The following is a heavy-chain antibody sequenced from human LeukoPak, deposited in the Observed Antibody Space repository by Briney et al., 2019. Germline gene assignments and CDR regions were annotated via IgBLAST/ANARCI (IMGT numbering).Heavy chain of an antibody. CDR3: ARKDYDFWSGYSPFDY. D-gene: IGHD3-3*01. CDR2: ISFSSSTI. CDR1: GFTFSSYS. Sequence: GGSLRLSCAASGFTFSSYSMNWVRQAPGKGLEWVSYISFSSSTIYYADSVKGRFTISRDNSKNTLYLQMNSLRAEDTAVYYCARKDYDFWSGYSPFDYWGQGTLVTVSS. J-gene: IGHJ4*02. V-gene: IGHV3-48*01.